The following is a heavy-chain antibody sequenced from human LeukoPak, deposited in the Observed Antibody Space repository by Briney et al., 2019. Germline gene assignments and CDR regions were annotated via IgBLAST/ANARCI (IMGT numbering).Heavy chain of an antibody. Sequence: SETLSLTCTVSGGSVSSSNFYWGWIRQPPGKGLEWIGSIYYSGRAYNNPSLKSRVTMFVDKSKNQFSLKLSSVTAADTAVYYCARHKSGIDWFDPWGQGTLVTVSS. V-gene: IGHV4-39*01. CDR1: GGSVSSSNFY. J-gene: IGHJ5*02. CDR2: IYYSGRA. D-gene: IGHD1-14*01. CDR3: ARHKSGIDWFDP.